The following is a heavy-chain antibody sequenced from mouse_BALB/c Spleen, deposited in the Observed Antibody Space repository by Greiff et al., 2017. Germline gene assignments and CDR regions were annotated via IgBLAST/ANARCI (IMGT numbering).Heavy chain of an antibody. CDR3: ARWGPLFDY. D-gene: IGHD6-1*01. CDR2: IDPFNGGT. J-gene: IGHJ2*01. CDR1: GYSFTSYY. V-gene: IGHV1S135*01. Sequence: EVKLQQSGPELMKPGASVKISCKASGYSFTSYYMHWVKQSHGKSLEWIGYIDPFNGGTSYNQKFKGKATLTVDKSSSTAYMHLSSLTSEDSAVYYCARWGPLFDYWGQGTTLTVSS.